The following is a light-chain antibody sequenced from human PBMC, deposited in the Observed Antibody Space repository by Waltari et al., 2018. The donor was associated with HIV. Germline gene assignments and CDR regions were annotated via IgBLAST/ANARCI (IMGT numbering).Light chain of an antibody. CDR1: SSNIGSNT. V-gene: IGLV1-44*01. CDR2: SNN. CDR3: AAWDDSLNGNWV. J-gene: IGLJ3*02. Sequence: QSVLTQPPSASGTPGHRVTISCSGSSSNIGSNTVNWYQQLPGTAPKLLNYSNNRRPSGVPDRFSGSRSGTSASLAISGLQSEDEADYYCAAWDDSLNGNWVFGGGTKLTVL.